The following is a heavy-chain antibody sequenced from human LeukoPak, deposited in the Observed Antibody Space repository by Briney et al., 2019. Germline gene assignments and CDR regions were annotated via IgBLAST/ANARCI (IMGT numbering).Heavy chain of an antibody. D-gene: IGHD2-15*01. Sequence: SETLSLTCAVYGGSFSDCYWSWIRQPPGKGLEWIGDIHHSGSTNYNPSLKSRITISVDTSKSQFSLSLRSVTAADTAVYYCARWGAATAYYYYYALDVWGQGTTVTVSS. CDR1: GGSFSDCY. CDR3: ARWGAATAYYYYYALDV. J-gene: IGHJ6*02. CDR2: IHHSGST. V-gene: IGHV4-34*01.